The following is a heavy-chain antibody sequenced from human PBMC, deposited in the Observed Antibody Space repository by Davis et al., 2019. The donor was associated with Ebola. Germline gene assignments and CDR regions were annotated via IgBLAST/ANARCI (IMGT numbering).Heavy chain of an antibody. D-gene: IGHD2/OR15-2a*01. J-gene: IGHJ5*02. CDR1: RCTFSSYA. CDR3: ARDLSSSGPAPRNWFDP. Sequence: ASVKVSCKASRCTFSSYAINWVRQAPGQGLEWVGIINPSGGSTSYAQKLQGRVTITRDTSTSPVYMELSSLSSEDTAVYYCARDLSSSGPAPRNWFDPWGQGTLVTVSS. CDR2: INPSGGST. V-gene: IGHV1-46*01.